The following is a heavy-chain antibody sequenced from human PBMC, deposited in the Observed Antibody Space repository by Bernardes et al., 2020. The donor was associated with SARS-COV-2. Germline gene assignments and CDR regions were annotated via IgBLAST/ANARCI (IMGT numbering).Heavy chain of an antibody. V-gene: IGHV4-39*01. J-gene: IGHJ5*02. CDR1: GDSVISSSYY. CDR2: IFYTGGT. Sequence: SETLSLTCTVSGDSVISSSYYWGWLRHPPGKGLEWIGSIFYTGGTYYRPSLRSRITLSMDTSKNQFSLNLASVTAADTAVYYCARHREIFFGETNWFDPWGQGTLVTVSS. CDR3: ARHREIFFGETNWFDP. D-gene: IGHD3-10*01.